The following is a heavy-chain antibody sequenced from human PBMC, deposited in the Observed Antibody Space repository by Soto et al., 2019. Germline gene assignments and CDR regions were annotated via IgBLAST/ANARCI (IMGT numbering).Heavy chain of an antibody. CDR1: GFTFSDYG. CDR3: AKDVDFSTGNPSRTFDS. V-gene: IGHV3-33*06. J-gene: IGHJ4*02. D-gene: IGHD3-3*01. CDR2: IWFDGSTT. Sequence: QVQLVESGGGVVQVGRSLRLSCAASGFTFSDYGMHWVRQPPGKGLEWVAAIWFDGSTTYYRESVKGRFSISGDNSKNTLNLQMNSLRVDDTAVYYCAKDVDFSTGNPSRTFDSWGQGTLVAVSS.